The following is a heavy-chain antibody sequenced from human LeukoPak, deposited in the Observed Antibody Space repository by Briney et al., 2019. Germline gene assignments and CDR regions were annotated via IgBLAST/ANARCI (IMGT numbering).Heavy chain of an antibody. CDR3: AELGITMIGGV. CDR2: ISSSGNTI. Sequence: GGSLRLSCAASGFTFSSYEMNWVRQAPGKGLEWVSYISSSGNTIHYADSVKGRFTISRDNAENSLYLQMNSLRAEDTAVYYCAELGITMIGGVWGKGTTVTISS. V-gene: IGHV3-48*03. D-gene: IGHD3-10*02. CDR1: GFTFSSYE. J-gene: IGHJ6*04.